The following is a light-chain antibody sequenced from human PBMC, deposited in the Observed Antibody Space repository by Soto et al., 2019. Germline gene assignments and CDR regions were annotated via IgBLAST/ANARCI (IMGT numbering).Light chain of an antibody. CDR2: DVS. V-gene: IGLV2-11*01. CDR1: SSDVGGYNY. Sequence: QSALTQPRSVSGSPGQSVTISCTGTSSDVGGYNYVSWYQQHPGKAPKLMIYDVSKRPSGVPDRFSGSKSGNTASLTISGLHAEDEADYYCCSYAGSYTHWVFGGGAKVTVL. CDR3: CSYAGSYTHWV. J-gene: IGLJ3*02.